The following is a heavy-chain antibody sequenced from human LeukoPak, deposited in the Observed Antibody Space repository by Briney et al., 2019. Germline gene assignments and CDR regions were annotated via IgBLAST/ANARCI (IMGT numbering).Heavy chain of an antibody. D-gene: IGHD3-22*01. J-gene: IGHJ4*02. CDR2: IKQDGSDK. Sequence: GGSLRLSCAASGFSFSSYWMSWVRQAPGKGLEWVANIKQDGSDKYYLTSVRGRFTISRDNAKNSLFLQMNSLRVEDTAVYYCARDETYDYESNGYLDFWGQGTVVTVSS. V-gene: IGHV3-7*03. CDR3: ARDETYDYESNGYLDF. CDR1: GFSFSSYW.